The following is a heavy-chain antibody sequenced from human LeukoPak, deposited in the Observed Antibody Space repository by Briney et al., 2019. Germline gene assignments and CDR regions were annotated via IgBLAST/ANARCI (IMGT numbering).Heavy chain of an antibody. CDR2: ISYDGSNK. CDR1: GFTFSSYD. V-gene: IGHV3-30*04. J-gene: IGHJ5*02. Sequence: PGGSLRLSCAASGFTFSSYDMHWVRQAPGKGLEWVAVISYDGSNKYYADSVKGRFTISRDNSKNTLYLQMNSLRAEDTAVYYCARDHGVVVGWFDPWGQGTLVTVSS. CDR3: ARDHGVVVGWFDP. D-gene: IGHD2-21*01.